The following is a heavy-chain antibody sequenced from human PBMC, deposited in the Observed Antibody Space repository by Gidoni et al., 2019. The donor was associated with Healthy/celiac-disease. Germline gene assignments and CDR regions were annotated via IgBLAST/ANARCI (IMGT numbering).Heavy chain of an antibody. D-gene: IGHD4-17*01. CDR3: AREDYGDFPLRGMDV. CDR2: IRAYNGNT. V-gene: IGHV1-18*01. Sequence: QVQLVQSGAEVKKPGASVKVSCKASGYTFTSYGISWVRQAPGQWLEWMGWIRAYNGNTNYAQKLQGRVTMTTDTSTSTAYMELRSLGSDDTAVYYCAREDYGDFPLRGMDVWGQGTTVTVSS. J-gene: IGHJ6*02. CDR1: GYTFTSYG.